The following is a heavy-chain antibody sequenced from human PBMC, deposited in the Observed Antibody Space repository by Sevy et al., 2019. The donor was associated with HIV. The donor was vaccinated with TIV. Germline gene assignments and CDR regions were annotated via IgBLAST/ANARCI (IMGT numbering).Heavy chain of an antibody. Sequence: GGSLRLSCAVSGFPVSSSYMNWVRQAPGKGLEWVSVFYTGSKTDSADSVKGRFTMSRDNSKNTLYLQMNGLRAEETAVYYCARDKNAYYYGLDVWGQGTTVTVSS. J-gene: IGHJ6*02. CDR1: GFPVSSSY. CDR3: ARDKNAYYYGLDV. V-gene: IGHV3-53*01. CDR2: FYTGSKT.